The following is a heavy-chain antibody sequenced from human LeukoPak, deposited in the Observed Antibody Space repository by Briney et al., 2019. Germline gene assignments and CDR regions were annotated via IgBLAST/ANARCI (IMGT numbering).Heavy chain of an antibody. CDR2: INPNSGGT. V-gene: IGHV1-2*02. CDR3: ARDQTKRYYFDY. J-gene: IGHJ4*02. D-gene: IGHD1-7*01. CDR1: GYTFTGYY. Sequence: ASVKVSCKASGYTFTGYYMHWVRQAPGQGLEWMGWINPNSGGTNYAQKFQGRVTMTRDTSISTAYMELSRLRSDDTAVYYCARDQTKRYYFDYWGQGTLATVSS.